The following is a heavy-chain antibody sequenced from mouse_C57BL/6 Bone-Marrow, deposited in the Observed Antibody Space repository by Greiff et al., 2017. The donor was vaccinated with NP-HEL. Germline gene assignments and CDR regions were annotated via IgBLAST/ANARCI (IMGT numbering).Heavy chain of an antibody. J-gene: IGHJ3*01. CDR3: ARGDWDGAWFAY. D-gene: IGHD4-1*01. CDR2: IDPSDSYT. V-gene: IGHV1-59*01. CDR1: GYTFTSYW. Sequence: QVQLQQPGAELVRPGTSVKLSCKASGYTFTSYWMHWVKQRPGQGLEWIGVIDPSDSYTNYNQKFKGKATLTVDTSSSTAYMPLSSLTSEDSAVYYCARGDWDGAWFAYWGQGTLVTVSA.